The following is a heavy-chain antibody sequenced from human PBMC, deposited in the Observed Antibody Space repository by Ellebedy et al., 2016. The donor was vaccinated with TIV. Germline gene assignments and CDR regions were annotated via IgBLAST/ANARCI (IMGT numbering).Heavy chain of an antibody. Sequence: GGSLRLSXAASGFTSSRFWMSWVRQAPGRGLEWVANINEDGSEKNFVDSVKGRFTLSRDNAKDSLVLQMNALRVDDSAVYYCARGRGLGHWGRGTTVIVS. D-gene: IGHD7-27*01. CDR2: INEDGSEK. J-gene: IGHJ6*02. V-gene: IGHV3-7*03. CDR3: ARGRGLGH. CDR1: GFTSSRFW.